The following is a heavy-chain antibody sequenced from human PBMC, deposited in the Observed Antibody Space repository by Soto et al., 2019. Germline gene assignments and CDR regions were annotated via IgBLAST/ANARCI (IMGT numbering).Heavy chain of an antibody. J-gene: IGHJ6*02. CDR3: ARGGYYDSSGSRNYHYYGMNV. V-gene: IGHV1-69*02. CDR2: IIPILGIA. CDR1: GGTFSSYT. Sequence: SVKVSCKASGGTFSSYTISWVRQAPGQGLEWMGRIIPILGIAKYAQTLQGRVSMSTDTSTNTAYMELRSLRSDDTAMYYCARGGYYDSSGSRNYHYYGMNVWGQGTTVTVS. D-gene: IGHD3-22*01.